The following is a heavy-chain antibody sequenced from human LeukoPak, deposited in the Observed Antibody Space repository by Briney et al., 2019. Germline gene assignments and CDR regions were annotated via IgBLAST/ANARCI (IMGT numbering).Heavy chain of an antibody. D-gene: IGHD5-18*01. CDR1: GFTFSGSA. CDR2: IRSKANSYAT. V-gene: IGHV3-73*01. J-gene: IGHJ5*02. Sequence: AGGSLRLSCAASGFTFSGSATHWVRQASGKGLEWVGRIRSKANSYATAYAASVKGRFTISRDDSKNTAYLQMNSLTTEDTAVYYCTRHVDTAMIRWFDPWGQGTLVTVSS. CDR3: TRHVDTAMIRWFDP.